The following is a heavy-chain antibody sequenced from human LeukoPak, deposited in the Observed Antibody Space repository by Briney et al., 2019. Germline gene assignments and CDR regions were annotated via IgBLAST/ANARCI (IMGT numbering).Heavy chain of an antibody. J-gene: IGHJ4*02. V-gene: IGHV3-13*04. CDR3: VRAPPGTGWLVDH. CDR1: GFTFRNYD. CDR2: ISSGGDT. Sequence: GGPLSLFCASSGFTFRNYDMLWVRHPAGKGVECVSVISSGGDTYYPGSEKGRFTISRDNAKNSLYLQMRGLRVDDTAVYYCVRAPPGTGWLVDHWGQGTLVTVSS. D-gene: IGHD6-19*01.